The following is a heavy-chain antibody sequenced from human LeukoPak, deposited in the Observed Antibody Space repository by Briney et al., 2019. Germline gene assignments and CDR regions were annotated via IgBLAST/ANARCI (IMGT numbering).Heavy chain of an antibody. CDR2: ISTSTTTV. J-gene: IGHJ3*02. V-gene: IGHV3-48*01. D-gene: IGHD6-13*01. CDR3: AKAVIAAADDAFDI. CDR1: RFTFSSYS. Sequence: GGSLRLSCAASRFTFSSYSFNWVRQAPGKGLEWVSYISTSTTTVYYADSVKGRFTISRDNAKNSLYLQMNSLRAEDTALYYCAKAVIAAADDAFDIWGQGTMVTVSS.